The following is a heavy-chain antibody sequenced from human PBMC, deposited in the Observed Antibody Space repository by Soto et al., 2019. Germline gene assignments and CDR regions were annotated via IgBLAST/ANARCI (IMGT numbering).Heavy chain of an antibody. CDR3: ARATLDTTLVDFYYYGMDV. J-gene: IGHJ6*02. CDR2: MNPNSGNT. V-gene: IGHV1-8*01. CDR1: GYTFTNYD. D-gene: IGHD5-18*01. Sequence: GASVKVSCKASGYTFTNYDINWVRQATGQGLEWMGWMNPNSGNTGYTQKFQGRVTMTRSTSMTTAYMELSGLRSEDTAVYYCARATLDTTLVDFYYYGMDVWGQGTTVTVSS.